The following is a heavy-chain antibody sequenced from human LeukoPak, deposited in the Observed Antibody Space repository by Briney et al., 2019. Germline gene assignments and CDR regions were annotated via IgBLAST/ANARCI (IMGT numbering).Heavy chain of an antibody. Sequence: GGSLRLSCAASGFTFSDYYMSWIRQAPGKGLEWVSYISSSGSTIYYADSVKGRFTISRDNAKNSLYLQMNTLSAEDTAVYYCARDPTYSSSGVVTNWGQGTLVTVSS. CDR3: ARDPTYSSSGVVTN. CDR2: ISSSGSTI. V-gene: IGHV3-11*04. D-gene: IGHD6-13*01. CDR1: GFTFSDYY. J-gene: IGHJ4*02.